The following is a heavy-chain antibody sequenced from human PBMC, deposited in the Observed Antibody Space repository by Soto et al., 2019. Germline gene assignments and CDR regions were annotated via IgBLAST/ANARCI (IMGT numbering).Heavy chain of an antibody. D-gene: IGHD6-13*01. J-gene: IGHJ3*02. V-gene: IGHV5-51*01. Sequence: PGESLKSSCKGSGYSFTIYCIGWVLQMPGKGLEWMGIIYPGDSDTRYSPSFQGQVTISADKSISTAYLQWSSLKASDTTMYYCARLAQQLVLGAFDIWGQGTMVTVSS. CDR3: ARLAQQLVLGAFDI. CDR1: GYSFTIYC. CDR2: IYPGDSDT.